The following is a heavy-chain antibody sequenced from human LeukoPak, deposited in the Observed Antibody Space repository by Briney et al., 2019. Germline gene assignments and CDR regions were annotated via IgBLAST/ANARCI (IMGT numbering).Heavy chain of an antibody. D-gene: IGHD3-10*01. CDR3: ARVPHAMVRGVIITEFYFDY. Sequence: GGSLRLSCAASGLTFSIYSMNWVRQAPGKGLEWVSSISSSSNYIYYADSVKGRFTISRDNAKTSLYLQMNSLRAEDTAVYYCARVPHAMVRGVIITEFYFDYWGQGTLVTVSS. J-gene: IGHJ4*02. V-gene: IGHV3-21*01. CDR2: ISSSSNYI. CDR1: GLTFSIYS.